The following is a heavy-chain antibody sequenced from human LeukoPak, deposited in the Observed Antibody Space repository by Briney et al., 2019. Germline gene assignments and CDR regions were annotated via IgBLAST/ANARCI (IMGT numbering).Heavy chain of an antibody. CDR1: GGSISSSSYY. Sequence: SETLSLTCTVSGGSISSSSYYWGWIRQPPGKGLEWIGSIYYSGSTYYNPSLKSRVTISVDTSKNQFSLKLSSVTAADTAVYYCARQEEIVVVPAAWFDYWGQGTLVTVSS. J-gene: IGHJ4*02. CDR3: ARQEEIVVVPAAWFDY. V-gene: IGHV4-39*01. CDR2: IYYSGST. D-gene: IGHD2-2*01.